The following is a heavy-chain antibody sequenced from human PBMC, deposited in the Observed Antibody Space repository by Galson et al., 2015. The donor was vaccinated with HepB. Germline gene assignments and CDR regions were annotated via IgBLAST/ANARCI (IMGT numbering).Heavy chain of an antibody. CDR1: GYTFTHYA. Sequence: SVKVSCKASGYTFTHYAMNWVRQAPGQGLEWMGWINTNTGNPTYAQGFTGRFVFSLDTSVSTAYLHINGLKAADTAVYYCARTPYYGSGSYNNAWIDPWGRGTLVTVSS. V-gene: IGHV7-4-1*02. J-gene: IGHJ5*02. CDR2: INTNTGNP. CDR3: ARTPYYGSGSYNNAWIDP. D-gene: IGHD3-10*01.